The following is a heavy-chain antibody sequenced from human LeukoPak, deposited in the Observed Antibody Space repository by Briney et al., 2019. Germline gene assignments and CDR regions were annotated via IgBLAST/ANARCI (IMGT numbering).Heavy chain of an antibody. CDR2: INCGNGDT. CDR3: ASLWFGELAPFDP. D-gene: IGHD3-10*01. Sequence: ASVTVSCKASGYIFAYYAIHWVRQAPGQSLEWMGWINCGNGDTIFSQKFQDRLTITRNTSATTAYMELNSLRSEDTAVYYCASLWFGELAPFDPWGQGTLVTVSS. J-gene: IGHJ5*02. V-gene: IGHV1-3*01. CDR1: GYIFAYYA.